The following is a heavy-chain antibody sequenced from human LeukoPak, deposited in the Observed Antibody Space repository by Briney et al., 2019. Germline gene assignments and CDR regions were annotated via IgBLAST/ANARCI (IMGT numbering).Heavy chain of an antibody. J-gene: IGHJ6*03. Sequence: GESLKISCKGSGYSFTSYWIGWVRQMPGKGLEWMGIIYPGDSDTRYSPSFQGPVTISADKSISTAYLQWSSLKASDTAMYYCARHRLHCSGGSCYPPRFYYMDVWGKGTTVTVSS. CDR2: IYPGDSDT. CDR3: ARHRLHCSGGSCYPPRFYYMDV. CDR1: GYSFTSYW. V-gene: IGHV5-51*01. D-gene: IGHD2-15*01.